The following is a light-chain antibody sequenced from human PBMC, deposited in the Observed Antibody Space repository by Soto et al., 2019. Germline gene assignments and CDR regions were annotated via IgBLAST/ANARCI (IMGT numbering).Light chain of an antibody. V-gene: IGLV3-21*02. J-gene: IGLJ1*01. CDR1: NIGGKS. CDR3: QVWDNNSDHYV. Sequence: SYELTQPPSVSVAPGQTARITCGGNNIGGKSLHWYQQKPGQAPVLVVYDDGDRPSGIPERFSGSNSGNTATLTISRVEAGDEADYYCQVWDNNSDHYVFGTGTKVTVL. CDR2: DDG.